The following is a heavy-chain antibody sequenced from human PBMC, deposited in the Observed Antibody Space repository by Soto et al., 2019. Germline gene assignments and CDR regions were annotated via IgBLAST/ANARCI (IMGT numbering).Heavy chain of an antibody. Sequence: QVQLVESGGGVVQPGRSLRLSCAASGFTFSTYALHWVRQAPGKGLESVAVISSDLSNKYYTDSVKGRFTISRDNSENPLYLLMNSLRAEDTAVYYCARESGPHWLLLGRDSWGPGTLVTVSP. J-gene: IGHJ4*02. V-gene: IGHV3-30-3*01. CDR2: ISSDLSNK. CDR3: ARESGPHWLLLGRDS. D-gene: IGHD2-15*01. CDR1: GFTFSTYA.